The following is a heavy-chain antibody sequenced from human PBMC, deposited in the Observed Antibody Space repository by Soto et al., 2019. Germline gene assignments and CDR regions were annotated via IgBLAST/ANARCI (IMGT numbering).Heavy chain of an antibody. D-gene: IGHD3-10*01. J-gene: IGHJ4*02. CDR2: INHSGST. Sequence: QVQLQQWGAGLLKPSETLSLTCAVYGGSFSGYYWSWIRQPPGKGLEWIGEINHSGSTNYNPSLKRRVHISGDQSKNQFSLKLSSVTAADTAVYYCARGITMVRGVVEFDYWGQGTLVTVSS. CDR1: GGSFSGYY. CDR3: ARGITMVRGVVEFDY. V-gene: IGHV4-34*01.